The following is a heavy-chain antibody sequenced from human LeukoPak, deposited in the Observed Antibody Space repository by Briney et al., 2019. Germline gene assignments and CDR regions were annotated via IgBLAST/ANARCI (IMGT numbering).Heavy chain of an antibody. CDR3: ATWRGSAFDP. CDR1: GFTFSSYW. V-gene: IGHV3-7*01. CDR2: IKQDGSEK. D-gene: IGHD1-1*01. J-gene: IGHJ5*02. Sequence: GGSLRLSCAASGFTFSSYWMSWIRQAPGKGLEWVANIKQDGSEKYYVDSVKGRFTISRDNAKSSLYLQMNSLRAEDTAVYYCATWRGSAFDPWGQGTLVTVSS.